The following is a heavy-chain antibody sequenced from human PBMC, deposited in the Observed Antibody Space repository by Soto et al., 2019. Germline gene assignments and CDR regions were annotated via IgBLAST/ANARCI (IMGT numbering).Heavy chain of an antibody. J-gene: IGHJ4*02. CDR2: IWYDGSNI. Sequence: QVQLVESGGGVVQPGRSLRLSCAASGFTFSSYGMHWVRQAPGKGLEWVAVIWYDGSNIYYADSVKGRFTISRDNSKNTLYLQMNSLRAEDTAVYYCARAGGWYTLDYWGQGTLVTVAS. CDR3: ARAGGWYTLDY. D-gene: IGHD6-19*01. V-gene: IGHV3-33*01. CDR1: GFTFSSYG.